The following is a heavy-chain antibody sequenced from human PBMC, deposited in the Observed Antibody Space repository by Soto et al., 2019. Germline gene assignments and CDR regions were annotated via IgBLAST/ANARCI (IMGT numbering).Heavy chain of an antibody. CDR3: VRDRRLGYYYDSSGYLYGMDV. CDR2: IWYDGSNK. D-gene: IGHD3-22*01. V-gene: IGHV3-33*01. CDR1: GFTFSSYG. Sequence: QVQLVESGGGVVQPGRSLRLSCAASGFTFSSYGMHWVRQAPGKGLEWVAVIWYDGSNKYYADSVKGRFTISRDNSKNTLYLQMNSLRAEDTAVYYCVRDRRLGYYYDSSGYLYGMDVWGQGTTVTVSS. J-gene: IGHJ6*02.